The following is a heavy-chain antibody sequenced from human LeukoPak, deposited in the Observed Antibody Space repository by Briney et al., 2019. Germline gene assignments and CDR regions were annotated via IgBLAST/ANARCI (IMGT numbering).Heavy chain of an antibody. CDR3: ARDWGSSGYYYFDY. J-gene: IGHJ4*02. CDR2: ISYGGSNK. V-gene: IGHV3-30*01. Sequence: GGSLRLSCAASGFTFSSYAMHWVRQAPGKGLECVAVISYGGSNKYYADSVKGRFTISRDNSKNTLYLQMNSLRTEDTAVYYCARDWGSSGYYYFDYWGQGTRVTVSS. D-gene: IGHD3-22*01. CDR1: GFTFSSYA.